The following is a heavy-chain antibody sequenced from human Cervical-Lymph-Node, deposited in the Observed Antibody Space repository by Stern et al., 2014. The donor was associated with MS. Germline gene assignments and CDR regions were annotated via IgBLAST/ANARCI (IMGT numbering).Heavy chain of an antibody. J-gene: IGHJ4*02. D-gene: IGHD6-19*01. CDR2: IYPGDSDT. V-gene: IGHV5-51*03. Sequence: EVQLVESGAEVKKPGESLKISCKGSGFSFTSDSIAWARRMPGKGLEWMGIIYPGDSDTRYSPSFQGQVTISADRSFSTAYLQWSSLKASDTAMYYCAKGGWNFFDYWGQGTLVTVSS. CDR3: AKGGWNFFDY. CDR1: GFSFTSDS.